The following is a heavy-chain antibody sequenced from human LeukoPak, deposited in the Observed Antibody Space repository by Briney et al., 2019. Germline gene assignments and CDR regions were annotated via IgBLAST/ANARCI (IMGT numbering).Heavy chain of an antibody. CDR1: GFTFSSYFW. J-gene: IGHJ4*02. CDR2: IKSDGSSS. D-gene: IGHD4-23*01. Sequence: GGSLRLSCATSGFTFSSYFWMHWVRQAPGKGLVWVSRIKSDGSSSTYADSVKGRFTISRDNAKNSLYLQMNTLRAEDTAVYYCVRDLDLGGYSSFEYWGQGTLVTVSS. CDR3: VRDLDLGGYSSFEY. V-gene: IGHV3-74*01.